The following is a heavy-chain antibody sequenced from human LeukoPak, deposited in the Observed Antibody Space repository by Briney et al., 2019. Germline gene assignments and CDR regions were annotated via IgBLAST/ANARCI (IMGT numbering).Heavy chain of an antibody. CDR3: ARGTAYYDFWSGYGNWFDP. CDR1: GGSFSGYY. J-gene: IGHJ5*02. Sequence: SETLSLTCAVYGGSFSGYYWSWIRQPPGKGLEWIGEISHSGSTNYNPSLKSRVTISVDTSKNQFSLKLSSVTAADTAVYYCARGTAYYDFWSGYGNWFDPWGQGTLVTVSS. V-gene: IGHV4-34*01. CDR2: ISHSGST. D-gene: IGHD3-3*01.